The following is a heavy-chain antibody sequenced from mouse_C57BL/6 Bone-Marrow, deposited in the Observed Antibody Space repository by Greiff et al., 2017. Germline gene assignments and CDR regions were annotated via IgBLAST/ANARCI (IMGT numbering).Heavy chain of an antibody. CDR1: GFTFSDYY. D-gene: IGHD2-1*01. J-gene: IGHJ2*01. Sequence: EVHLVESEGGLVQPGSSMKLSCTASGFTFSDYYMAWVRQVPEKGLEWVANINYDGSSTYYLDSLKSRFIISRDNAKNILYLQMSSLKSEDTATYYCARARGNYPYYFDYWGQGTTLTVSS. CDR3: ARARGNYPYYFDY. CDR2: INYDGSST. V-gene: IGHV5-16*01.